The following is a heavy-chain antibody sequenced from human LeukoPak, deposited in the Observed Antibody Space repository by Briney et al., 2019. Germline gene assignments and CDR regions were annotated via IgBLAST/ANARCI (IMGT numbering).Heavy chain of an antibody. CDR1: GYTFTSYA. Sequence: ASVKVSCKASGYTFTSYAMHWVRQAPGQRLEWMGWINAGNGNTKYSQKFQGRVTITRDTSASTAYMELSSLSSEDTAVYYCARNGGSYRFDYWGQGTLVTVSS. CDR2: INAGNGNT. D-gene: IGHD1-26*01. CDR3: ARNGGSYRFDY. J-gene: IGHJ4*02. V-gene: IGHV1-3*01.